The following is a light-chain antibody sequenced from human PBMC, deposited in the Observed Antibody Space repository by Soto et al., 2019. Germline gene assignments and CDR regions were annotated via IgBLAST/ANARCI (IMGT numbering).Light chain of an antibody. CDR2: DVS. V-gene: IGLV2-14*01. Sequence: QSALTQPASVSGSPGQSITISCTGSSSDVGGYNYVSWYQQHPGKAPKLMIYDVSNRPSGVSNRFSGSKSGNTASLTISGLQAEDEADDYCSSYTSSSLVVFGGGPKFTSL. CDR1: SSDVGGYNY. CDR3: SSYTSSSLVV. J-gene: IGLJ2*01.